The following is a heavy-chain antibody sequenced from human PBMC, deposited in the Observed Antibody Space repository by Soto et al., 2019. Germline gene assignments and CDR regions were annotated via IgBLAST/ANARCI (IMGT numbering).Heavy chain of an antibody. CDR1: GYTFPAYY. D-gene: IGHD6-13*01. V-gene: IGHV1-2*02. CDR3: ARGPKQTPRHSNSWFVPDY. J-gene: IGHJ4*02. CDR2: INPKSGVT. Sequence: QLHLVQSGAEVKKPGASVRVSCKASGYTFPAYYIHWVRQAPGQGLEWMGWINPKSGVTNSAQNFQGRITMTRDTSITTAYLELSSLRSDDTAVYYCARGPKQTPRHSNSWFVPDYWGQGSLVTVSS.